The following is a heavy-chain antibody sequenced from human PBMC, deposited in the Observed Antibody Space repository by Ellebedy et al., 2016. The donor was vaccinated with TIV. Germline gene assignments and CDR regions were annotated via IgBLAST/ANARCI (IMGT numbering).Heavy chain of an antibody. CDR3: GKGLDVLTGSDF. CDR1: GFTFEDYV. J-gene: IGHJ4*02. Sequence: GESLKISCAASGFTFEDYVMHWIRQPPGKGLEWVTVISWDGTMTYHADSVKGRFTVSRDNKKNLLYLQMNSLKTEDTAVYYCGKGLDVLTGSDFWGQGTLVTVSS. D-gene: IGHD3-9*01. CDR2: ISWDGTMT. V-gene: IGHV3-43*01.